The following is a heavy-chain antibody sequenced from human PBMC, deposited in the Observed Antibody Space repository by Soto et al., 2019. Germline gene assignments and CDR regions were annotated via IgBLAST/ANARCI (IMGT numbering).Heavy chain of an antibody. V-gene: IGHV3-23*01. D-gene: IGHD6-19*01. J-gene: IGHJ4*02. CDR3: ARTDKYNSQSSGWANRFDY. CDR1: RFIFSNYA. CDR2: FTSGGST. Sequence: EVQLLESGGDLVQPGGSLRLSCAASRFIFSNYAMTWVRQAPGKGPEWVSTFTSGGSTYYRDTVKGRFTISRDNSKNTLYLQMNSLRAEDTAVYYCARTDKYNSQSSGWANRFDYWGQGTLVTVSS.